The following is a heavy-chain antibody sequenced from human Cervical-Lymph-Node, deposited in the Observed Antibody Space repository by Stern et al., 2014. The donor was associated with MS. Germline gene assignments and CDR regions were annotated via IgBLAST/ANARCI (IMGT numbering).Heavy chain of an antibody. CDR2: IYDSGST. CDR1: GGSIRTYY. D-gene: IGHD4-23*01. CDR3: ARDLPTVGWFDP. V-gene: IGHV4-59*01. Sequence: QMQLVESGPGLVKPSETLSLTCSVSGGSIRTYYWSWIRQPPGKGLEWIGYIYDSGSTNYNPSLKSRVTMSIDTSKNQFSLKLTSLTAADTAVYYCARDLPTVGWFDPWGQGLLVTVSP. J-gene: IGHJ5*02.